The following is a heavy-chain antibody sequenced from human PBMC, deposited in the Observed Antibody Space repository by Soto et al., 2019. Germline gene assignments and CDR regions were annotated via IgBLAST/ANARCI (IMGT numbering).Heavy chain of an antibody. CDR2: IYYSGST. CDR3: AVYYDILTGLND. V-gene: IGHV4-30-4*01. CDR1: GGSISSGDYY. J-gene: IGHJ4*02. D-gene: IGHD3-9*01. Sequence: SETLSLTCTVSGGSISSGDYYWSWIRQPPGKGLEWIGYIYYSGSTYYNPSLKSRVTISVDTSKNQFSLKLSSVTAADTAVYYCAVYYDILTGLNDWGQGTLVTVSS.